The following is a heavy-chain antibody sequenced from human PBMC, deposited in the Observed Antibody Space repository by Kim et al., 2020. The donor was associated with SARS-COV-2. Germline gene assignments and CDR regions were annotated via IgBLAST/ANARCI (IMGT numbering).Heavy chain of an antibody. D-gene: IGHD3-10*01. Sequence: GGSLRLSCAASGFTFGIYAMHWVRQAPGKGLEYVSAISSNGGSTFYANSVKGRFTISIDNSKNTLYLQMGSLRAEDMAVYYCASLWFGELEGAYGLDVWGQGTTVTVSS. V-gene: IGHV3-64*01. CDR1: GFTFGIYA. CDR3: ASLWFGELEGAYGLDV. CDR2: ISSNGGST. J-gene: IGHJ6*02.